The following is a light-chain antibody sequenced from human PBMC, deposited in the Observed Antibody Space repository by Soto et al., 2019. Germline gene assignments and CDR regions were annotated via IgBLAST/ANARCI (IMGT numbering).Light chain of an antibody. CDR3: MQALQTWT. V-gene: IGKV2-28*01. Sequence: DIVMTQSPLSLPVTPGEPASISCRSSQSLLHSNGYNYLDWYLQKPGQSPQLLIYLGSNRASGVPDRVSCSGLGTDFTLKISRVEAEDVGVYYCMQALQTWTFGQGTKVEIK. CDR1: QSLLHSNGYNY. CDR2: LGS. J-gene: IGKJ1*01.